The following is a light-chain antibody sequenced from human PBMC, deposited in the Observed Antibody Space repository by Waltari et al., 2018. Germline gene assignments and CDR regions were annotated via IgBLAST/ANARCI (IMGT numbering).Light chain of an antibody. CDR3: LQHNSYPYT. CDR2: DAA. V-gene: IGKV1-17*01. J-gene: IGKJ2*01. Sequence: DIQMTQSPSSLSASVGDRVTITCRASQGIGKSLGWYQQKPGKAPKRLIYDAASLQSGVPSRFSGSGSGTEFTLTISSLQPEDFATYSCLQHNSYPYTFGQGTKLELK. CDR1: QGIGKS.